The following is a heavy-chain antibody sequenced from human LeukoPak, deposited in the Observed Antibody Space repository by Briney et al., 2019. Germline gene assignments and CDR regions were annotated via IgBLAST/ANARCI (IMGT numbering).Heavy chain of an antibody. J-gene: IGHJ4*02. Sequence: ASVKVSCKASGYTFTAYYIHWVRLAPGQGLEWMGWISPNTGGTNYAQTLQGRVTMTRDTSISTAYMDLSRLTSDDTAVYYCARDWGLSGSYYGFSDYWGQGTLVTVSS. CDR2: ISPNTGGT. D-gene: IGHD3-10*01. CDR1: GYTFTAYY. CDR3: ARDWGLSGSYYGFSDY. V-gene: IGHV1-2*02.